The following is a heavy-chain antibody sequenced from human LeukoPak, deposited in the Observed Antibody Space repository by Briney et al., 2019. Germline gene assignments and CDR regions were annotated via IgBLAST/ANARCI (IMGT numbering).Heavy chain of an antibody. D-gene: IGHD3-10*01. CDR2: ISYDGSNK. J-gene: IGHJ4*02. Sequence: PGGSLRLSCAASGFTFSSYGMHWVRQAPGKGLEWVAVISYDGSNKYYADSVKGRFTISRDNSKNTLYLQMNSLRAEDTAVYYCAKDSAYGSGSRYFDYWGQGTLVTVSS. V-gene: IGHV3-30*18. CDR1: GFTFSSYG. CDR3: AKDSAYGSGSRYFDY.